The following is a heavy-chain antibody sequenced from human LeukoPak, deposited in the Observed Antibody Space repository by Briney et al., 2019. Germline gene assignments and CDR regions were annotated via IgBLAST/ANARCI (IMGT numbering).Heavy chain of an antibody. Sequence: GGSLRLSCAASGFTFSSHDMHWVRQAPGKGLEWVAIISYDGGKKDYADSVKGRFTISRDNSKNTLYLQMNSLRAEDTAVYYCAKDAGNTYYYDTSLYYFDYWGQGTLVTVSS. V-gene: IGHV3-30*18. CDR3: AKDAGNTYYYDTSLYYFDY. CDR1: GFTFSSHD. CDR2: ISYDGGKK. J-gene: IGHJ4*02. D-gene: IGHD3-22*01.